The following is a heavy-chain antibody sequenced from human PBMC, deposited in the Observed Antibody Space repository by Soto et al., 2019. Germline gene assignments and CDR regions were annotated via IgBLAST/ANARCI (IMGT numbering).Heavy chain of an antibody. D-gene: IGHD3-3*01. CDR3: ARDGPGYDFWSVYRAPHHYYYYMHV. Sequence: SQTLSLTCAISGDSVSSNSAAWNWIRQSPSRGLEWLGRTYYRSKWYNDYAVSVKSRITINPDTSKNQFSLQLNSVTPEDTAVYYCARDGPGYDFWSVYRAPHHYYYYMHVPGKATTVTVSS. V-gene: IGHV6-1*01. CDR2: TYYRSKWYN. J-gene: IGHJ6*03. CDR1: GDSVSSNSAA.